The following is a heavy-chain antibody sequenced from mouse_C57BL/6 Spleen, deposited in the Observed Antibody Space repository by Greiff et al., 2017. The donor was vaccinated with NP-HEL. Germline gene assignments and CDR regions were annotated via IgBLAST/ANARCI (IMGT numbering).Heavy chain of an antibody. CDR3: ARGAQATSSYAMDY. CDR2: IHPNSGSP. J-gene: IGHJ4*01. Sequence: QVQLQQPGAELVKPGASVKLSCKASGYTFTSYWMHWVKQRPGQGLEWIGMIHPNSGSPNYNAKFKSKATLTVDKSSSTAYMQLSSLTSEDSAVYYCARGAQATSSYAMDYWGQGTSVTVSS. D-gene: IGHD3-2*02. CDR1: GYTFTSYW. V-gene: IGHV1-64*01.